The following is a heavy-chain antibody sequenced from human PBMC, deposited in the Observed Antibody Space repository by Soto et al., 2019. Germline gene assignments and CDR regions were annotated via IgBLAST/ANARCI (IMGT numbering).Heavy chain of an antibody. CDR2: ITSSSGHI. V-gene: IGHV3-21*01. CDR1: GFTLTTYT. D-gene: IGHD3-10*01. Sequence: GGSLRLSCEASGFTLTTYTMNWVRQASGKGLEWVSSITSSSGHIYYADSVKGRFTISRDNARNSLYLQMNSLRAEDMAVYYCVRERGLSSFYGMDVWGQGTTVTVSS. CDR3: VRERGLSSFYGMDV. J-gene: IGHJ6*02.